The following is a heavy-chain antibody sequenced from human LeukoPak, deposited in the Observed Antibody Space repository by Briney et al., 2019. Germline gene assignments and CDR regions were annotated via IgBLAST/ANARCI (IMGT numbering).Heavy chain of an antibody. CDR1: GFTFSSYA. D-gene: IGHD2-8*02. CDR3: AKWGTGYYYGMDV. Sequence: GGSLRLSCAASGFTFSSYAMSWVRQAPGKGLEWVPAISGSGGSTYYADSVKGRFTISRDNSKNTLYLQMNSLRAEDTAVYYCAKWGTGYYYGMDVWGQGTTVTVSS. CDR2: ISGSGGST. J-gene: IGHJ6*02. V-gene: IGHV3-23*01.